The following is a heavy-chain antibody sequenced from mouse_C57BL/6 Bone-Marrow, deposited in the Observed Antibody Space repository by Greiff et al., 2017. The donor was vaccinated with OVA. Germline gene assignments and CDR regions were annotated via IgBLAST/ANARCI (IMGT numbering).Heavy chain of an antibody. Sequence: EVKLVESGGGLVKPGGSLKLSCAASGFTFSSYAMSWVRQTPEKRLEWVATISDGGSYTYYPDNVKGRFTISRDNAKNNLYLQMSHLKSEDTAMYYCARAGITTVVAPFDYWGQGTTLTVSS. CDR1: GFTFSSYA. D-gene: IGHD1-1*01. J-gene: IGHJ2*01. V-gene: IGHV5-4*03. CDR3: ARAGITTVVAPFDY. CDR2: ISDGGSYT.